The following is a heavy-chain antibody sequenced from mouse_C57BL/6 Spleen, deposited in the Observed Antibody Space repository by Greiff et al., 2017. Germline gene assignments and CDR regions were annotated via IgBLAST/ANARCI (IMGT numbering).Heavy chain of an antibody. V-gene: IGHV1-7*01. CDR1: GYTFTSYW. Sequence: QVQLQQSGAELAKPGASVKLSCKASGYTFTSYWMHWVKQRPGQGLEWIGYINPSSGYTKYNQKFKDKATLTADKSSSTAYMQLSSLTCEDSAVYYWALEITTVVAKGDYWGQGTTLTVSS. CDR3: ALEITTVVAKGDY. D-gene: IGHD1-1*01. CDR2: INPSSGYT. J-gene: IGHJ2*01.